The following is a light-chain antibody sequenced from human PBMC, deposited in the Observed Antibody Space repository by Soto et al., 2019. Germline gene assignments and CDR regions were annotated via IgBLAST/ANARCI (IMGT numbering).Light chain of an antibody. CDR2: DVS. Sequence: DIVLTQSPGTLSLSPGERATLSCRSSHSVSSNYLAWYQQKPGQAPRLLIYDVSSRATGIPDRFSGSGSGKDFPLTISRLEPVDVAVYYCQQYGISPTFGQGTKVEIK. V-gene: IGKV3-20*01. CDR1: HSVSSNY. CDR3: QQYGISPT. J-gene: IGKJ1*01.